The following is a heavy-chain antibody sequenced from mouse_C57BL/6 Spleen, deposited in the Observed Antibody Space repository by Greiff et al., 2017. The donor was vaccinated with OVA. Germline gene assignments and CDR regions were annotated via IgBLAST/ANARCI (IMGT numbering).Heavy chain of an antibody. CDR2: ISSGSSTI. CDR3: ARYRGLRAYYFDY. Sequence: EVQGVESGGGLVKPGGSLKLSCAASGFTFSDYGMHWVRQAPVKGLGWVAYISSGSSTIYYADTVKGRFTISRDNAKNTLFLQRTSLRSEDTAMYYCARYRGLRAYYFDYWGQGTTLTVSS. CDR1: GFTFSDYG. D-gene: IGHD2-4*01. J-gene: IGHJ2*01. V-gene: IGHV5-17*01.